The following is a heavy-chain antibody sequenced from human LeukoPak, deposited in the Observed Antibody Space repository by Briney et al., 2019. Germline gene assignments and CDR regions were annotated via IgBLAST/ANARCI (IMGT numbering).Heavy chain of an antibody. D-gene: IGHD4-17*01. Sequence: GGSLRLSCAASGFTFSSYAMSWVRQAPGKGLEWVSAISGSGGSTYYADSVKGRFTISKDNSKNTLYLQMNSLRAEDTAVYYCASHGLYGDYVPWFDPWGQGTLVTVSS. CDR2: ISGSGGST. V-gene: IGHV3-23*01. J-gene: IGHJ5*02. CDR3: ASHGLYGDYVPWFDP. CDR1: GFTFSSYA.